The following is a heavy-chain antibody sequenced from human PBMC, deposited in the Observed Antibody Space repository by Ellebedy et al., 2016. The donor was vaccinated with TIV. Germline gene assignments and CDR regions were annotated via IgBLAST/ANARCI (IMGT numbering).Heavy chain of an antibody. CDR1: VGLVTGSIYY. V-gene: IGHV4-39*01. Sequence: SETLSLXXTVSVGLVTGSIYYWGWIRQPPGKGLEWIGSTYHSGSTYYNPSLKSRVTISVDTSKKQVSLKLSPVTAADTAIYYCVYGRAVDAYDIWGQGTMVTVSS. CDR2: TYHSGST. J-gene: IGHJ3*02. D-gene: IGHD4-17*01. CDR3: VYGRAVDAYDI.